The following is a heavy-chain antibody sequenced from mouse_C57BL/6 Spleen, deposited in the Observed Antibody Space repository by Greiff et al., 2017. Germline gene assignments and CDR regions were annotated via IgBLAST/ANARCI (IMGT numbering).Heavy chain of an antibody. V-gene: IGHV1-52*01. J-gene: IGHJ2*01. Sequence: QVQLQQPGAELVRPGSSVKLSCKASGYTFTSYWMHWVKQRPIQGLEWIGNIDPSDSETHYNQKFKDKATLTVDKSSSTAYMQLSSLTSEDSAVYYCARLHYYGSSPDYWGQGTTLTVSS. CDR2: IDPSDSET. CDR1: GYTFTSYW. D-gene: IGHD1-1*01. CDR3: ARLHYYGSSPDY.